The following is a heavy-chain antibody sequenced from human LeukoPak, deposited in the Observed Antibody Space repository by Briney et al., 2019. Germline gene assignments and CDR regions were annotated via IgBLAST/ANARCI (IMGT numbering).Heavy chain of an antibody. J-gene: IGHJ4*02. CDR1: GFTFSSYT. V-gene: IGHV3-23*01. Sequence: GGSLRLSCTASGFTFSSYTMTWVRQAPGKGLKWVSTITTGDCNTCYADSVKGRFTVSRDDSKNTLYLQMNSLRAEDTAVYYCAKDGGLWVSAHWGDFWGRGTLVTVSS. D-gene: IGHD7-27*01. CDR2: ITTGDCNT. CDR3: AKDGGLWVSAHWGDF.